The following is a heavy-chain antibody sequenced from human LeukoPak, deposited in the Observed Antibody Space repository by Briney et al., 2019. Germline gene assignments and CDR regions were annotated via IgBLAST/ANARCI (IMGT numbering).Heavy chain of an antibody. V-gene: IGHV3-66*02. CDR3: ARLPTSWSHVHY. J-gene: IGHJ4*02. Sequence: GGSLRLSCEVSGFDVSKNFVNWVRQAPGKGLEWVSVVYRDCATFSADSAKDRFTISRDTSKNTLYLLMNSLTSEDTAVYYCARLPTSWSHVHYWGQGTLVTVSS. D-gene: IGHD2-2*01. CDR1: GFDVSKNF. CDR2: VYRDCAT.